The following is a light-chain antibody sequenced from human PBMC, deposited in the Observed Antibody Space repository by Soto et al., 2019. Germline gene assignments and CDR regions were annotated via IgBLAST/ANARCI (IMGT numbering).Light chain of an antibody. CDR1: QSVSSSY. CDR3: QQYCSSPPYT. V-gene: IGKV3-20*01. J-gene: IGKJ2*01. Sequence: EIVLTQSPGTLSLSPGERATLSCRASQSVSSSYLAWYQQKPGQAPRLLIYGASSRATGIPDRFSGSGSGTDFIPTTSRLEAEDVAVDYCQQYCSSPPYTFGQGTKLEIK. CDR2: GAS.